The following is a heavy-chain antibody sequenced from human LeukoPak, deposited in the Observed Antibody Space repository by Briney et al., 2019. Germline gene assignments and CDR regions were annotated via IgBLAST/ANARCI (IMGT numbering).Heavy chain of an antibody. J-gene: IGHJ4*02. CDR3: ARDSGGTQYFDY. CDR2: IYHSGST. CDR1: GGSISSNY. D-gene: IGHD6-13*01. V-gene: IGHV4-59*01. Sequence: PSETLSLTCTVSGGSISSNYWSWIRQPPGKGLEWIGYIYHSGSTSYNPSLKSRVTFSVDTSKNQFSLKLNSVTAADTAVYYCARDSGGTQYFDYWGQGTLVTVSS.